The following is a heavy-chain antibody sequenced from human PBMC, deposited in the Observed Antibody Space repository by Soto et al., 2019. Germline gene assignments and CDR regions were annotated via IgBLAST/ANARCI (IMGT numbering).Heavy chain of an antibody. CDR3: ARAGIVGAPGYFDY. V-gene: IGHV1-69*13. CDR1: GYTFTTYY. CDR2: IIPIFGTA. D-gene: IGHD1-26*01. Sequence: ASVKVSCKASGYTFTTYYMYWVRQAPGQGLEWMGGIIPIFGTANYAQKFQGRVTITADESTSTAYMELSSLRSEDTAVYYCARAGIVGAPGYFDYWGQGTLVTVSS. J-gene: IGHJ4*02.